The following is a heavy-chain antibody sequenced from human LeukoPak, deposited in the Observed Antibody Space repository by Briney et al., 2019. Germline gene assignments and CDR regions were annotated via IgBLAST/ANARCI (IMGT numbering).Heavy chain of an antibody. J-gene: IGHJ4*02. Sequence: GGSLRLSCAASGFTFSSYAMSWVRQAPGKGLEWVSAISGSGGSTYYADSVKGRFTISRDNSKNTPYLQMNSLRAEDTAVYYCAKDLAHIVVVTAPYWGQGTLVTVSS. CDR1: GFTFSSYA. D-gene: IGHD2-21*02. CDR2: ISGSGGST. V-gene: IGHV3-23*01. CDR3: AKDLAHIVVVTAPY.